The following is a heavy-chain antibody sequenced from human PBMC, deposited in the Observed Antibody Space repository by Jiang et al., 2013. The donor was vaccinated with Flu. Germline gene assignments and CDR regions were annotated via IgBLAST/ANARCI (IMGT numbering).Heavy chain of an antibody. CDR1: GFSLSTTAVG. D-gene: IGHD2-8*01. J-gene: IGHJ4*02. V-gene: IGHV2-5*02. CDR2: IYWDDSK. CDR3: AHDSPLVSVSLFDS. Sequence: KPTQTLTLTCSFSGFSLSTTAVGVGWIRQPPGKALGWLALIYWDDSKYYSPSLKSRVTITKDSSKNQVVLTMTNMDPVDTATYYCAHDSPLVSVSLFDSWGRGTLVTVSS.